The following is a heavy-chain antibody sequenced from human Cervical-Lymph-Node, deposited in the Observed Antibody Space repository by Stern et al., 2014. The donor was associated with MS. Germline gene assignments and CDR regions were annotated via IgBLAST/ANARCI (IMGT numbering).Heavy chain of an antibody. CDR2: SFPGDSYT. J-gene: IGHJ4*02. CDR1: GYSFTSYW. Sequence: EVQLVESGAEVKKPGESLKISCKGSGYSFTSYWIGWVRQMPGKGLEWMGISFPGDSYTKYSPSFQGQGTISADKTTSTAYLQWSSLKASDTAMYYCARRPYSSSPLRFDYWGQGTLVTVSS. D-gene: IGHD6-13*01. V-gene: IGHV5-51*01. CDR3: ARRPYSSSPLRFDY.